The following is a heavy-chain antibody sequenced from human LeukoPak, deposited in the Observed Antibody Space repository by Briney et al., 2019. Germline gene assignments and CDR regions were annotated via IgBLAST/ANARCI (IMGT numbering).Heavy chain of an antibody. CDR2: ISTSGSTI. J-gene: IGHJ4*02. Sequence: GGSLRLSCAASGFTFSNYAMNWVCQAPGKGLEWLSSISTSGSTIYYADSVKGRFTISRDNAKNSLYLRMNSLRAEDTAVYYCARRFDSWGQGTLVTVSS. CDR3: ARRFDS. V-gene: IGHV3-48*03. CDR1: GFTFSNYA.